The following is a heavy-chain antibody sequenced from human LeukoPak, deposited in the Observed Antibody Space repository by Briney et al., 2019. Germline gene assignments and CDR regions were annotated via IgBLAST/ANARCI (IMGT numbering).Heavy chain of an antibody. Sequence: GRSLRLSCAASGFTFSSYAMHWVRQAPGKGLEWVAVISYDGSNKYYADSVKGRFTISRDDSKNTLYLQMNSLRAEDTAVYYCARDGGYDFWSGLDYWGQGTLVTVSS. CDR3: ARDGGYDFWSGLDY. CDR1: GFTFSSYA. CDR2: ISYDGSNK. J-gene: IGHJ4*02. D-gene: IGHD3-3*01. V-gene: IGHV3-30-3*01.